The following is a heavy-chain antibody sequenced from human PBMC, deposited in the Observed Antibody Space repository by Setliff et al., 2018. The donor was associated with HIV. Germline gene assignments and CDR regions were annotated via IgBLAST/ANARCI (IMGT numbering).Heavy chain of an antibody. J-gene: IGHJ1*01. D-gene: IGHD3-3*01. CDR1: GYTFTGYY. Sequence: ASVKVSCKASGYTFTGYYMHWVRQAPGQGLEWMGWINPNSGGTNYAQKFQGRVTMTRDTSISTAYMELSRLRSDDTAVYYCARLPGGVAHDEYFQHWGRGTLVTVSS. CDR2: INPNSGGT. V-gene: IGHV1-2*02. CDR3: ARLPGGVAHDEYFQH.